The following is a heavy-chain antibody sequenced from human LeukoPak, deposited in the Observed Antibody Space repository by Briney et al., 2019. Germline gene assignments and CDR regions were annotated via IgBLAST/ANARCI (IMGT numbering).Heavy chain of an antibody. CDR1: GFTFSGYA. CDR2: ISGSGGST. V-gene: IGHV3-23*01. D-gene: IGHD3-10*01. J-gene: IGHJ5*02. Sequence: GGSLRLSCAASGFTFSGYAISWVRQAPGKGLEWVSAISGSGGSTYYADSVKGRFTISRDNSKNTLYLQMNSLRAEDTAVYYCAKDPDIWFGELSIWFDPWGQGTLVTVSS. CDR3: AKDPDIWFGELSIWFDP.